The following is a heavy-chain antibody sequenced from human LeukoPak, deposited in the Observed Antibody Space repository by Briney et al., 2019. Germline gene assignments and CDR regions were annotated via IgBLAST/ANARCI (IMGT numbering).Heavy chain of an antibody. CDR2: INHSGST. D-gene: IGHD3-3*01. CDR3: ARGMRSGTTIFGVVKVGNWFDP. V-gene: IGHV4-34*01. Sequence: SETLSLTCAVYGGSFSGYYWSWIRQPPGKGLEWIGEINHSGSTNYNPSLKSRVTISVDTSKNQFSLKLSSVTAADTAVYYCARGMRSGTTIFGVVKVGNWFDPWGQGTLVTVSS. J-gene: IGHJ5*02. CDR1: GGSFSGYY.